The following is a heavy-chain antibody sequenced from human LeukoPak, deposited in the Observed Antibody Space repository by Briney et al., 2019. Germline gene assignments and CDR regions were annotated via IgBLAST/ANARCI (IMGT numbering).Heavy chain of an antibody. CDR2: ISYDGSNK. CDR3: ARGFWVEMATMGAFDI. CDR1: GFTFSSYA. D-gene: IGHD5-24*01. Sequence: GGSLRLSCAASGFTFSSYAMHWVRQAPGKGLGWVAVISYDGSNKYYADSVKGRFTISRDNSKNTLYLQMNSLRAEDTAVYYCARGFWVEMATMGAFDIWGQGTMVTVSS. J-gene: IGHJ3*02. V-gene: IGHV3-30*01.